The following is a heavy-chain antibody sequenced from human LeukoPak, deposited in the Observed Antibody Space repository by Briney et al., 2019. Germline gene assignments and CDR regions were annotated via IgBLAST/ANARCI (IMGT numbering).Heavy chain of an antibody. Sequence: SQTLSLICGISGDSDSSNSAAWNWIRQSPSRGLEWLGRTYYMSRWYNDYAVSVKSRITINPDTSKNPFSLQLNSVTPEDTAVYFCARGRFGDFPYYYYYGMDVWGQGTTVTVSS. CDR3: ARGRFGDFPYYYYYGMDV. J-gene: IGHJ6*02. V-gene: IGHV6-1*01. CDR1: GDSDSSNSAA. CDR2: TYYMSRWYN. D-gene: IGHD3-10*01.